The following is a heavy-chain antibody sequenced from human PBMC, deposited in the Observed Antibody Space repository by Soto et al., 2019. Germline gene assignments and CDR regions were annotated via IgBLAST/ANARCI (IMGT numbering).Heavy chain of an antibody. CDR2: INHSGST. D-gene: IGHD1-1*01. CDR1: GGSFSGYY. J-gene: IGHJ4*02. Sequence: QVQLQQWGAGLLKPSETLSLTCAVYGGSFSGYYWSWIRQPPGKGLEWIGEINHSGSTNYNPSLKSRVTISVDTSKNQFYLKLSSVTAADTAVYYGARGLSRWLQLYYFDYWGQGTLVTVSS. CDR3: ARGLSRWLQLYYFDY. V-gene: IGHV4-34*01.